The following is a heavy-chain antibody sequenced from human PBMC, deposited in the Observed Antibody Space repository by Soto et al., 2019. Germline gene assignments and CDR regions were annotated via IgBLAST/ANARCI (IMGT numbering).Heavy chain of an antibody. J-gene: IGHJ4*02. V-gene: IGHV3-48*01. CDR2: ISSSSSTI. CDR3: ARDRVITFGGVLGYFDY. CDR1: GFTFSSYS. Sequence: LRLSCAASGFTFSSYSMNWVRQAPGKGLEWVSYISSSSSTIYYADSVKGRFTISRDNAKNSLYLQMNSLRAEDTAVYYCARDRVITFGGVLGYFDYWGQGTLVTVSS. D-gene: IGHD3-16*02.